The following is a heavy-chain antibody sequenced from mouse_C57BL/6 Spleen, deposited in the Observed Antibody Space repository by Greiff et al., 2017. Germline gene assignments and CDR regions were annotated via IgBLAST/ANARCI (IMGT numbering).Heavy chain of an antibody. Sequence: QVQLQQSGAELVRPGASVTLSCKASGYTFTDYEMHWVKQTPVHGLEWIGAIDPETGGTAYNQKFKGKAILTADKSSSTAYMELRSLTSEDSAVYYCTRYYDGSSCAYWGQGTLVTVSA. CDR2: IDPETGGT. CDR1: GYTFTDYE. CDR3: TRYYDGSSCAY. J-gene: IGHJ3*01. D-gene: IGHD1-1*01. V-gene: IGHV1-15*01.